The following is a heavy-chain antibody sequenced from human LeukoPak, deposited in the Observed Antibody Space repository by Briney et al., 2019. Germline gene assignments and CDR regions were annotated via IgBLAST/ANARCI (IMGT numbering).Heavy chain of an antibody. CDR3: ARTPVRWERGEFDY. D-gene: IGHD1-26*01. CDR2: ISYDGSNK. J-gene: IGHJ4*02. CDR1: GFTFSSYA. V-gene: IGHV3-30-3*01. Sequence: QPGRSLRLSCAASGFTFSSYAMHWVRQAPGKGLEWVAVISYDGSNKYYADSVKGRFTISRDNSKNTLYLQMNSLRAEDTAVYYCARTPVRWERGEFDYWGQGTLVTVSS.